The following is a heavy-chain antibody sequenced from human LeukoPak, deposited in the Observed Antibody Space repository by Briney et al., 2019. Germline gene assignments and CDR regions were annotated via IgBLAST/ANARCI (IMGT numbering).Heavy chain of an antibody. Sequence: GASVKVSCKTSGYSFTTYRINWVRQAPGQGLEWMGRVSTYNGNTKTSQKFQGRVTMTTDTSTSTVYMELASLSSDDTASYYCARDRCSGGNCAFDSWGQGTLVTVSS. CDR2: VSTYNGNT. CDR3: ARDRCSGGNCAFDS. J-gene: IGHJ4*02. V-gene: IGHV1-18*01. CDR1: GYSFTTYR. D-gene: IGHD2-15*01.